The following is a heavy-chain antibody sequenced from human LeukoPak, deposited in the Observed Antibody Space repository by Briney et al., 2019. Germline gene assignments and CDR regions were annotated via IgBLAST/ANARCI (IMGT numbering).Heavy chain of an antibody. D-gene: IGHD6-13*01. CDR1: GFTVSSNY. J-gene: IGHJ5*02. CDR3: ARMIAAAGTGWFDP. Sequence: GSLRLSCAASGFTVSSNYMSWVRQAPGKGLEWVSVIYSGGSTYYADSVKGRFTISRDNSKNTLYLQMNSLRAEDTAVYYCARMIAAAGTGWFDPWGQGTMVTVSS. CDR2: IYSGGST. V-gene: IGHV3-53*01.